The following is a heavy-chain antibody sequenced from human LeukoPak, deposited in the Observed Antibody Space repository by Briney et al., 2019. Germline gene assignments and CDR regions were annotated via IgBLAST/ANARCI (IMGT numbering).Heavy chain of an antibody. CDR3: ARDGSGWYTHDAFDI. V-gene: IGHV1-46*01. D-gene: IGHD6-19*01. J-gene: IGHJ3*02. CDR1: GYTFTSYY. Sequence: ASVKVSCKASGYTFTSYYMHWVRQAPGQGLEWMGIINPSGGSTSYAQKSQGRVTMTRDTSTSTVYMELSSLRSEDTAVYYCARDGSGWYTHDAFDIWGQGTMVTVSS. CDR2: INPSGGST.